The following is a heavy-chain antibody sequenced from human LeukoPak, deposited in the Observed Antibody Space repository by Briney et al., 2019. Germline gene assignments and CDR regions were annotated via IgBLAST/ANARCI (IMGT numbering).Heavy chain of an antibody. V-gene: IGHV1-69*05. CDR2: IIPIFGTA. J-gene: IGHJ4*02. D-gene: IGHD3-10*01. CDR1: GGTFSSYA. CDR3: ASYPYYYGSGSYYY. Sequence: ASVKVSYKASGGTFSSYAISWVRQAPGQGLEWMGRIIPIFGTANYAQKFQGRVTITTDESTSTAYMELSSLRSEDTAVYYCASYPYYYGSGSYYYWGQGTLVTVSS.